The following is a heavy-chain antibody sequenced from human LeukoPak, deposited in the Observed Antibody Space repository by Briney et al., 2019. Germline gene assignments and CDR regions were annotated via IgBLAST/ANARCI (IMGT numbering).Heavy chain of an antibody. V-gene: IGHV3-23*01. CDR2: ISGSGGST. D-gene: IGHD1-26*01. CDR1: GFTFSSYA. Sequence: PGGSLRLSCAVSGFTFSSYAMSWVRQAPGKGLEWVSAISGSGGSTYYADSVKGRFTISRDNSKNTLYLQMNSLRAEDTAVYYCAKSYSGSYWFDAFDIWGQGTMVTVSS. J-gene: IGHJ3*02. CDR3: AKSYSGSYWFDAFDI.